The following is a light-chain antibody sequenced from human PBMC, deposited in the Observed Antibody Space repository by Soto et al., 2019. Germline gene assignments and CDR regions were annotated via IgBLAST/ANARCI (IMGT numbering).Light chain of an antibody. CDR1: QSISSY. CDR2: DAS. Sequence: EIVLTQSPATLSLSPGERATLSCRASQSISSYLAWYQRKPGQAPRLLIYDASNRATGIPARFSGSGSGTDFTLTISSLEPEDFAVYYCQQRSIWYTFGQGTKLEI. V-gene: IGKV3-11*01. J-gene: IGKJ2*01. CDR3: QQRSIWYT.